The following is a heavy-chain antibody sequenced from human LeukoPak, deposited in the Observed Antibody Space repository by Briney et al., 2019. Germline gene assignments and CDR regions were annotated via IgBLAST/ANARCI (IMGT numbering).Heavy chain of an antibody. CDR1: GFTVSKNY. Sequence: GGSLRLSCTASGFTVSKNYMSWVRQAPGKGLEWVSVIYGGGATYYADSVKGRFTISRDTSQNTVYLQMNSLRVEDTALYYCVRDPPPGASDTTNYWGQGTLVSVSS. CDR3: VRDPPPGASDTTNY. J-gene: IGHJ4*02. D-gene: IGHD4-11*01. CDR2: IYGGGAT. V-gene: IGHV3-66*01.